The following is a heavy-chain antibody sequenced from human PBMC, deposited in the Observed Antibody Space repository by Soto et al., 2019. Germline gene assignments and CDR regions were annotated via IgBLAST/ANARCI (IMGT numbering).Heavy chain of an antibody. J-gene: IGHJ5*02. Sequence: QVQLVQSGAEVKKPGSSVKVSCKASGGTFSSYTISWVRQAPGQGLEWMGRIIPILGIANYAQKFQGRVTITADKSRSTDYRELSSLRSEDTAVDYCAHGRWEESRDGSRGWFDPWGQGTLVTVSS. CDR2: IIPILGIA. V-gene: IGHV1-69*02. CDR3: AHGRWEESRDGSRGWFDP. CDR1: GGTFSSYT. D-gene: IGHD1-26*01.